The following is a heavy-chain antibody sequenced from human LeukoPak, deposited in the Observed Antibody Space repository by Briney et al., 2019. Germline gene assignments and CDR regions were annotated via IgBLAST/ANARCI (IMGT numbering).Heavy chain of an antibody. CDR3: AKVTLVGVIADHFDS. Sequence: GGSLRLSCAASGFTFSGYAMNWVRQAPGKWLEWVSAIDSSGGGTYYADSVKGRFTISRDNSRNMLSLQMNSLRTDDTAVYYCAKVTLVGVIADHFDSWGQGTLVTVSS. CDR1: GFTFSGYA. V-gene: IGHV3-23*01. J-gene: IGHJ4*02. CDR2: IDSSGGGT. D-gene: IGHD3-16*01.